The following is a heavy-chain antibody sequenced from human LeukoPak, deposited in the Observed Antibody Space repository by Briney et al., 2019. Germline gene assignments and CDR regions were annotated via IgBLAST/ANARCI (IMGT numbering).Heavy chain of an antibody. V-gene: IGHV4-4*02. CDR3: ARTRQGSNTFDL. J-gene: IGHJ3*01. CDR2: SHLSGTT. CDR1: GGSISTKNW. Sequence: SGTLSLTCAVSGGSISTKNWWSWVRQAPGRGREWIGESHLSGTTNYNPSLTSRATISIDKSKTQLSLKVDSVTAADTAVYYCARTRQGSNTFDLWGQGTMVTVSS. D-gene: IGHD3-10*01.